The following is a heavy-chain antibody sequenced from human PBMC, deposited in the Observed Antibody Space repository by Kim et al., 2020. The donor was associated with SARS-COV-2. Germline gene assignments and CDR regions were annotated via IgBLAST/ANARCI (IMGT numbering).Heavy chain of an antibody. CDR2: ISGSGGST. D-gene: IGHD3-22*01. Sequence: GGSLRLSCAASGFTFSSYAMSWVRQAPGKGLEWVSAISGSGGSTYYADSVKGRFTISRDNSKNTLYLQMNSLRAEDTAVYYCAKDHPMYYYDSSGYYFDYWGQGTLVTVSS. CDR3: AKDHPMYYYDSSGYYFDY. CDR1: GFTFSSYA. J-gene: IGHJ4*02. V-gene: IGHV3-23*01.